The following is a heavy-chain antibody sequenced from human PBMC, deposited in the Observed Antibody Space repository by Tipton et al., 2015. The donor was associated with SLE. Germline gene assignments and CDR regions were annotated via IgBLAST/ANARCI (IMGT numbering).Heavy chain of an antibody. CDR1: GFSISSGYF. CDR3: ARAVSGYFHYCYMDV. CDR2: AHNSGST. D-gene: IGHD3-16*01. J-gene: IGHJ6*03. Sequence: TLSLTCAVSGFSISSGYFWGWIRQSPEKGLEWLGSAHNSGSTYYNNPSLRSQFTISVDTSTNRFSLKVTSVTAADTAVYYCARAVSGYFHYCYMDVWGKGTTVTISS. V-gene: IGHV4-38-2*01.